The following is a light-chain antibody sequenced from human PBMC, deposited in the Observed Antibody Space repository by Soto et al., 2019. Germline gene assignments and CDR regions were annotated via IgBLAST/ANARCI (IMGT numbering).Light chain of an antibody. CDR1: QSINRY. Sequence: EIVLTQSPATLSLSAGERATLSCRASQSINRYLAWYQQKPGQAPRLLIYYASNRAAGIPARFSGSGSGTDFTLTISSLEPEDFAVYYCQQRSNWPPITFGQGTRLEIK. CDR3: QQRSNWPPIT. J-gene: IGKJ5*01. CDR2: YAS. V-gene: IGKV3-11*01.